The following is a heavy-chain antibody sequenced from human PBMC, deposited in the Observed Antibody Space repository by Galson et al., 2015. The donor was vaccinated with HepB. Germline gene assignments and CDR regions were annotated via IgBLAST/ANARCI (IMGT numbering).Heavy chain of an antibody. CDR3: ARDLVAPRRYIAVAGWFDP. CDR1: GFTFSSYS. Sequence: SLRLSCAASGFTFSSYSMNWVRQAPGKGLEWVSSISSSSSYIYYADSVKGRFTISRDNAKNSLYLQMNSLRAEDTAVYYCARDLVAPRRYIAVAGWFDPWGLGTLVTVSS. D-gene: IGHD6-19*01. V-gene: IGHV3-21*01. J-gene: IGHJ5*02. CDR2: ISSSSSYI.